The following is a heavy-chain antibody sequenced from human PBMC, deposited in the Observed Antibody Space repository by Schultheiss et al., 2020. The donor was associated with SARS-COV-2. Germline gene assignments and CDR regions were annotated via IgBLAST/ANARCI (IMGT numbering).Heavy chain of an antibody. CDR2: IYYSGST. J-gene: IGHJ4*02. V-gene: IGHV4-31*03. D-gene: IGHD2-15*01. CDR1: GGSISSGGYY. CDR3: ARRGGSTDRTFYFDY. Sequence: SETLSLTCTVSGGSISSGGYYWSWIRQHPGKGLEWIGYIYYSGSTYYNPSLKSRITISVDTSKNQFSLKLRSVTAADTATYYCARRGGSTDRTFYFDYWGQGTLVTVSS.